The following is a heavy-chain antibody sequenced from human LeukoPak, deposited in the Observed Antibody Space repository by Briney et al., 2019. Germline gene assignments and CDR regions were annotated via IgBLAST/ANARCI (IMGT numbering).Heavy chain of an antibody. CDR3: ATPRGIVVVVAAPSFDF. V-gene: IGHV3-23*01. D-gene: IGHD2-15*01. J-gene: IGHJ4*02. CDR2: ISDSGGST. CDR1: GFTFSSYA. Sequence: GGSLRLSCAASGFTFSSYAMSWVRQAPGKGLEWVSSISDSGGSTYYADSVKGRFTVSRDNSKNTLFLQMSSLRADDTAVYYCATPRGIVVVVAAPSFDFWGQGTLVTVSS.